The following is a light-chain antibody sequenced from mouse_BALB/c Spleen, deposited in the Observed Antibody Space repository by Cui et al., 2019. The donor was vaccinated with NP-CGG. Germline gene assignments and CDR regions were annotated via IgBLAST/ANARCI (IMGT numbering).Light chain of an antibody. V-gene: IGLV1*01. CDR2: GTN. Sequence: AVVTQESAFTTSPGETVTLTCRSSTGAFTTSNYANWVQEKPDHLFTGLIGGTNNRAPGVSARFSGSLIGDKAALTITGAQTEDGAIYFCALWYSNHWVFGGGTKLTVL. CDR1: TGAFTTSNY. CDR3: ALWYSNHWV. J-gene: IGLJ1*01.